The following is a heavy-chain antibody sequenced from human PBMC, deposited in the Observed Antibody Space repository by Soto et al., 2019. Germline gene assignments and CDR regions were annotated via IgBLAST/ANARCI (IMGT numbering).Heavy chain of an antibody. D-gene: IGHD3-16*01. Sequence: QVQLVESGGGVVQPGRSLRLSCAASGFTFSSYGMHWVRQAPGKGLEWVAVIWYDGSNKYYADSVKGRFTISRDNSKNTLYLQMNRLRAEDTAVYYCARGGGGMDVWGQGTTVTVSS. CDR2: IWYDGSNK. V-gene: IGHV3-33*01. CDR1: GFTFSSYG. CDR3: ARGGGGMDV. J-gene: IGHJ6*02.